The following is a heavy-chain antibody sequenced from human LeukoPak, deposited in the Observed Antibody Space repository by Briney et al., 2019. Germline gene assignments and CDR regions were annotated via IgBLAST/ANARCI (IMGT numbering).Heavy chain of an antibody. CDR1: GFTFSTHD. V-gene: IGHV3-48*04. CDR2: INSRSSTI. Sequence: GGSLRLSCAASGFTFSTHDVNWVRQAPGKGLEWVSFINSRSSTIYYADSVKGRFTISRDNAKNSLDLQMNSLRVEDTAVYYCARGRGYNYVYWGQGTLVTVSS. D-gene: IGHD5-18*01. CDR3: ARGRGYNYVY. J-gene: IGHJ4*02.